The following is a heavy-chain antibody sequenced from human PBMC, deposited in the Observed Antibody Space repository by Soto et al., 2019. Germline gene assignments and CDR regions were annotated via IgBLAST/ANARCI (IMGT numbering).Heavy chain of an antibody. J-gene: IGHJ5*02. V-gene: IGHV4-31*03. CDR1: GGSISSGGYY. Sequence: QVQLQESGPGLVKPSQTLSLTCTVSGGSISSGGYYWSWIRQHPGKGLEWIGYIYYSGSTYYNPSLKSRVTISVDTSKNQFSLKLSSVTAADTAVYYCARDVQRVITMVRGVPSPGWFDPWGQGTLVIVSS. CDR2: IYYSGST. D-gene: IGHD3-10*01. CDR3: ARDVQRVITMVRGVPSPGWFDP.